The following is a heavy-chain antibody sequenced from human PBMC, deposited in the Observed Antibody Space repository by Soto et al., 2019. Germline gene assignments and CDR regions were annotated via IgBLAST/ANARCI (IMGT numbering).Heavy chain of an antibody. J-gene: IGHJ4*02. V-gene: IGHV1-8*01. CDR1: GYTFTSSD. CDR2: MNPNSGNT. D-gene: IGHD2-8*01. Sequence: ASVKASCKASGYTFTSSDINWVRQATGQGLEWMGWMNPNSGNTGYAQKFQGRVTMTRNTSISTAYMELSSLRSEDTAVYYCARGGLYCTNGVCYTGLDYWGQGTLVTVSS. CDR3: ARGGLYCTNGVCYTGLDY.